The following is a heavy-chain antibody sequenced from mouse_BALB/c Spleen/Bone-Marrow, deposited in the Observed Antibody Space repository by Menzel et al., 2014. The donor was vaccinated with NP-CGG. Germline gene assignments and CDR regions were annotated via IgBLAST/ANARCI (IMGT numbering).Heavy chain of an antibody. J-gene: IGHJ3*01. V-gene: IGHV14-3*02. Sequence: EVQLQQSGAELAKPGASVKLSCTASGFNIKDTYMHWVKQRPEQGLEWIGRIDPANGNTKYDPKFQGKATITADTSSNTAYLQRSSLASEDTAVYYCAMITTGAWFAYWGQGTLVTVSA. CDR2: IDPANGNT. D-gene: IGHD2-4*01. CDR1: GFNIKDTY. CDR3: AMITTGAWFAY.